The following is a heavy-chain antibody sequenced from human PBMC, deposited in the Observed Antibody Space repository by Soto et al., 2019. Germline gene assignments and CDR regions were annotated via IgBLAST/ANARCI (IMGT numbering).Heavy chain of an antibody. D-gene: IGHD6-6*01. Sequence: QVQLVQSGAEVKKPGSSVTVSCKASGGTFSSYAISWVRQAPGQGLEWMGGIIPIVGTANYAQKFQGRVTITADESTSTAYLELSRLRSEDTAVYYCARHPWRTLYSSSSGFDYWGQGTMVTVSS. CDR2: IIPIVGTA. CDR3: ARHPWRTLYSSSSGFDY. V-gene: IGHV1-69*01. CDR1: GGTFSSYA. J-gene: IGHJ4*02.